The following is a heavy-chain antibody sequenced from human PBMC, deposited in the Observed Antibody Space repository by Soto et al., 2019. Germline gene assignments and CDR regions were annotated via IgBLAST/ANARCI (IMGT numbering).Heavy chain of an antibody. CDR1: GAPFSGYY. CDR2: INHSGST. D-gene: IGHD4-4*01. J-gene: IGHJ2*01. Sequence: QVQLQQWGAGLLKPSETLSLTCAVYGAPFSGYYWSWIRQPPGKGLEWIGEINHSGSTNYNPSLKSRVTIPVDTSRNQFSLKMTSVTTADTAVYYCARDGYSNPRYFDFWGRGTPVTVSS. V-gene: IGHV4-34*01. CDR3: ARDGYSNPRYFDF.